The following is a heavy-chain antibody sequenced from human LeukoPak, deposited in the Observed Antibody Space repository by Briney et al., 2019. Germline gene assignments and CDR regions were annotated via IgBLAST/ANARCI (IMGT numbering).Heavy chain of an antibody. CDR2: INSDGSST. Sequence: GRSLRLSCAASGFTFSSYWMHWVRQAPGKGLVWVSRINSDGSSTSYADSVKGRFTISRDNAKNTLYLQMNSLRAEDTAVYYCASPYPHYGTYYYYGMDVWGQGTTVTVSS. CDR3: ASPYPHYGTYYYYGMDV. V-gene: IGHV3-74*01. J-gene: IGHJ6*02. CDR1: GFTFSSYW. D-gene: IGHD4-17*01.